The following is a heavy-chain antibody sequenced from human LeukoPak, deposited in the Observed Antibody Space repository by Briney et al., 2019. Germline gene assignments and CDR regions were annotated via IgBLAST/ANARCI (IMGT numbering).Heavy chain of an antibody. CDR2: ISAYNGNT. V-gene: IGHV1-18*01. CDR1: GYTFTSYG. J-gene: IGHJ3*01. CDR3: ARDPGYCSSTSCSLDAFDV. Sequence: ASVKVSCKASGYTFTSYGISWVRQAPGQGLEWMGWISAYNGNTNYAQKLQGRVTMTTDTSTSTAYMELGSLRPDDTAVYYCARDPGYCSSTSCSLDAFDVWGQGTMVAVSS. D-gene: IGHD2-2*01.